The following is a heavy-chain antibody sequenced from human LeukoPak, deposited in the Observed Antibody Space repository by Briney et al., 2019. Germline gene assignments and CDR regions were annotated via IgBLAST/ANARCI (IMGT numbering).Heavy chain of an antibody. D-gene: IGHD2-15*01. J-gene: IGHJ5*02. CDR1: GFTFSDYY. Sequence: PGGSLRLSCAASGFTFSDYYMSWIRQAPGKGLEWVSYISSSGSTIYYADSVKGRFTISRDNAKNSLYLQMNSLRAGDTAVYYCARDRRYCSGGSCYQNWFDPWGQGTLVTVSS. CDR3: ARDRRYCSGGSCYQNWFDP. V-gene: IGHV3-11*01. CDR2: ISSSGSTI.